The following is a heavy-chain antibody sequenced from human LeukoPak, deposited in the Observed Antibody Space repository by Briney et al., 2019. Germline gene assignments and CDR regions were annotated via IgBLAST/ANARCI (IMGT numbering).Heavy chain of an antibody. Sequence: SETLSLTCTVSGGSISSYYWSWIRQPPGKGLEWIGYIYYSGSTNYNPSLKSRVTISVDTSKNQFSLKLSSVTAADTAVYYCARRRIAAAGTNTYYYGMDVWGQGTTVTVSS. D-gene: IGHD6-13*01. CDR3: ARRRIAAAGTNTYYYGMDV. J-gene: IGHJ6*02. CDR1: GGSISSYY. CDR2: IYYSGST. V-gene: IGHV4-59*08.